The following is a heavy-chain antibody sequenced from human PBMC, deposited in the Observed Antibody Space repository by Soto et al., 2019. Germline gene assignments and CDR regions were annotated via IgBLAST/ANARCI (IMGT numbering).Heavy chain of an antibody. J-gene: IGHJ4*02. D-gene: IGHD6-19*01. CDR2: INNGGGT. Sequence: ASVKVSCKASQYTFTNYYLHWVRQAPGRRPEWMGWINNGGGTIYAQKFQGRLTMTRDTSTTTAYMELSRLNSDDTAFYYCATSSDWSPLLDYWGQGTLVTVSS. CDR3: ATSSDWSPLLDY. V-gene: IGHV1-2*02. CDR1: QYTFTNYY.